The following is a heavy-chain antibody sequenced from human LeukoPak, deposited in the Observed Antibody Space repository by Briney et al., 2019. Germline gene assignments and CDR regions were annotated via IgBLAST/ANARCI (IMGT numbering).Heavy chain of an antibody. CDR1: GFSLTTSGVG. CDR2: IDWDDDR. CDR3: ARVAAAGAQTRFFDY. J-gene: IGHJ4*02. V-gene: IGHV2-70*20. Sequence: SGPTLVKPTQTLTLTCTFSGFSLTTSGVGVGWVRQPPGKALEWLALIDWDDDRYYNTSLKTRLTISKDTSKNQVVLTMTNMDPVDTATYYCARVAAAGAQTRFFDYWGQGTLVTVSS. D-gene: IGHD6-13*01.